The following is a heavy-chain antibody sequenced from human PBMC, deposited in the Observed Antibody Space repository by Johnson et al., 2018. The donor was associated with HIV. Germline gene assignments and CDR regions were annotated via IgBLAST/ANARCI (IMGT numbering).Heavy chain of an antibody. CDR3: ARGDCSSTSCYHFDI. CDR1: GFTFSSYA. CDR2: ISGSGGST. J-gene: IGHJ3*02. V-gene: IGHV3-23*04. D-gene: IGHD2-2*01. Sequence: QLVESGGGLVKPWGSLRLSCAASGFTFSSYAMSWVRQAPGKGLEWVSAISGSGGSTYYADSVKGRFTISRDNSKNTLYLQMNSLRAEDTAVYYCARGDCSSTSCYHFDIWGQGTMVTVSS.